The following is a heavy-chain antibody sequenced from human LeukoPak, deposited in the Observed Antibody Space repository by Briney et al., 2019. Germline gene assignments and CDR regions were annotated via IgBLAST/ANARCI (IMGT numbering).Heavy chain of an antibody. Sequence: ASVKVSCKASGYTFTSYYMHWVRQAPGQGLEWMGIINPSGGSTSYAQKFQGRVTMTRDTSTSTVYMELSSLRSEDTAVYYCAREVEEGYSYGPPGVGPPNPRQAMVNYYGMDVWGQGTTVTVSS. CDR2: INPSGGST. D-gene: IGHD5-18*01. CDR1: GYTFTSYY. CDR3: AREVEEGYSYGPPGVGPPNPRQAMVNYYGMDV. J-gene: IGHJ6*02. V-gene: IGHV1-46*01.